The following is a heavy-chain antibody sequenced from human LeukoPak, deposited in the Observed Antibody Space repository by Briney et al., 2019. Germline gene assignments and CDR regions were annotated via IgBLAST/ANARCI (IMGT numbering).Heavy chain of an antibody. V-gene: IGHV1-8*02. Sequence: ASVKVSCKASGYTFTNYDIDWVRQAAGQGLEWMGWMNPKSGNTMYAQKFQGRVTMTRDTSMNTAYMELSGLTSEDTAVYYCARVEQLVAIIYFDYWGQGTLVTVSS. CDR2: MNPKSGNT. J-gene: IGHJ4*02. CDR3: ARVEQLVAIIYFDY. CDR1: GYTFTNYD. D-gene: IGHD6-6*01.